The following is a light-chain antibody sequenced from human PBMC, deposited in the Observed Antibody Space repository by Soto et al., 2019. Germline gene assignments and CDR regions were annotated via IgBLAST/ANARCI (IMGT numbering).Light chain of an antibody. Sequence: DIQMTQSPSTLSASVGDRVTITCRASQSISTWLAWYQQQPGTAPKVLIYDASTLSSGVPSRFSGGGSGTEFTLTIAGLQPDDFATYYCQQYSSYYALTVGGGTKVDIK. CDR2: DAS. CDR1: QSISTW. J-gene: IGKJ4*01. V-gene: IGKV1-5*01. CDR3: QQYSSYYALT.